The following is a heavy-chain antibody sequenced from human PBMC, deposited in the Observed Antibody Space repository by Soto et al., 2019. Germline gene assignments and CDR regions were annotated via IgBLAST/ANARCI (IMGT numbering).Heavy chain of an antibody. CDR2: IYYSGST. Sequence: PSETLSLTCTVSGGSISSGGYYWSWIRQHPGKGLEWIGYIYYSGSTYYNPSLKSRVTISVDTSKNQFSLKLSSVTAADTAVYYCARQLYDYKYYYYYGMDVWGQGTTVTVSS. CDR1: GGSISSGGYY. D-gene: IGHD3-16*01. CDR3: ARQLYDYKYYYYYGMDV. J-gene: IGHJ6*02. V-gene: IGHV4-31*03.